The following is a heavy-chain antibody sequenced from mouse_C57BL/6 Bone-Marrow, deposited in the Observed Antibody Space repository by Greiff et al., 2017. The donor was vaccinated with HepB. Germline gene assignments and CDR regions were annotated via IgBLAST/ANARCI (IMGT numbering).Heavy chain of an antibody. Sequence: EVQVVESGPVLVKPGASVKMSCKASGYTFTDYYMNWVKQSHGKSLEWIGVINPYNGGTSYNQKFKGKATLTVDKSSSTAYMELNSLTSEDSAVYYCARGVALYYFDYWGQGTTLTVSS. CDR1: GYTFTDYY. CDR2: INPYNGGT. CDR3: ARGVALYYFDY. D-gene: IGHD1-1*01. V-gene: IGHV1-19*01. J-gene: IGHJ2*01.